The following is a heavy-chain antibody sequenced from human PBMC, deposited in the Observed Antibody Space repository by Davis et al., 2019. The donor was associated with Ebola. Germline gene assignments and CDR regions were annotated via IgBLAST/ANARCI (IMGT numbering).Heavy chain of an antibody. CDR1: GFTFSSYA. D-gene: IGHD6-13*01. CDR3: AKAAAGPPSH. V-gene: IGHV3-23*01. Sequence: GESLKISCAASGFTFSSYAMSWVRQAPGKGLEWVSGISGSGGTTYNADSVKGRFTISRDNSKNTLYLQMNSLRAEDTAVYYCAKAAAGPPSHWGQGTLVTVSS. J-gene: IGHJ4*02. CDR2: ISGSGGTT.